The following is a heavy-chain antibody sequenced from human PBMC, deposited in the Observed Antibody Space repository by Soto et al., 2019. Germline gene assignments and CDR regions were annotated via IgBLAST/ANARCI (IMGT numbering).Heavy chain of an antibody. CDR1: RDSFSSDADYF. D-gene: IGHD4-17*01. Sequence: PSENLSLTCTASRDSFSSDADYFWSWIRQPPGKGLESIGYVSYDARTYYNSSLKSRMSISIDTSQNQFSLKLSSVTAADTAVYYCARGAYGVAVLYWGQGTLVTVSS. V-gene: IGHV4-30-4*01. CDR3: ARGAYGVAVLY. J-gene: IGHJ4*02. CDR2: VSYDART.